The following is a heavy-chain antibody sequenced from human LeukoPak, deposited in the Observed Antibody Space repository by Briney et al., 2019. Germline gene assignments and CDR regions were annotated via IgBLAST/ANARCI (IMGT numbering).Heavy chain of an antibody. Sequence: QTGGSLRLSCAASGFTFSSYGMHWVRQAPGKGLEWVAVISYDGSNKYYADSVKGRFTISRDNSKNTLYLQMNSLRAEDTAVYYCAKDLVGSSGSTWGQGTLVTVSS. V-gene: IGHV3-30*18. CDR2: ISYDGSNK. D-gene: IGHD6-19*01. J-gene: IGHJ5*02. CDR3: AKDLVGSSGST. CDR1: GFTFSSYG.